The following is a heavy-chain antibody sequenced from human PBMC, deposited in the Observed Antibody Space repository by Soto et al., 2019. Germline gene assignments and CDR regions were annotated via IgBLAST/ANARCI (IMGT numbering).Heavy chain of an antibody. Sequence: QVQLQESGPGLVKPSETLSLTCTVSGGSISSNYWSWIRQPPGKGLEWIGYIYYNGYTSYNPSLKSRVTISVDTSTNQFSLKLSSVTAADTAVYYCARERVVYAFDIWGQGTMVTVSS. J-gene: IGHJ3*02. CDR1: GGSISSNY. D-gene: IGHD2-15*01. CDR2: IYYNGYT. CDR3: ARERVVYAFDI. V-gene: IGHV4-59*01.